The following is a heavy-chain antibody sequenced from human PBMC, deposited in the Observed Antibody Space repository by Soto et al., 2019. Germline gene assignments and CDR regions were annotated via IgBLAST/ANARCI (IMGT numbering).Heavy chain of an antibody. V-gene: IGHV1-69*13. CDR1: GGTFSSYA. Sequence: SVKVSCKASGGTFSSYAISWVRQAPGQGLEWMGGIIPIFGTANYAQKFQGRVTITADESTSTAYMELSSLRSEDTAVYYCARNYQVFSHGNYYYGMDVWGQGTTVT. CDR3: ARNYQVFSHGNYYYGMDV. CDR2: IIPIFGTA. D-gene: IGHD1-20*01. J-gene: IGHJ6*02.